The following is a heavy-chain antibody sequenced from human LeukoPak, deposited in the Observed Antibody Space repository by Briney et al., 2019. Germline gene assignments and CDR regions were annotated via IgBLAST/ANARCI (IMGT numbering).Heavy chain of an antibody. V-gene: IGHV1-8*03. CDR2: MNPNSGNT. J-gene: IGHJ4*02. D-gene: IGHD1-26*01. CDR3: ARVGGSYLNYFDY. Sequence: ASVKVSCKASGYTFTSDDINWVRQATGQGLEWMGWMNPNSGNTGYAQKFQGRVTISRSTSISTAYMELSSLRSEDTAVYYCARVGGSYLNYFDYWGQGTLVTVSS. CDR1: GYTFTSDD.